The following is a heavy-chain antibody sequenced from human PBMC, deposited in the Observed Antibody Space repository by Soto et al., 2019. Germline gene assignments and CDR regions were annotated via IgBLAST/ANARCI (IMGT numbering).Heavy chain of an antibody. CDR3: ARSLLGPMAFDM. V-gene: IGHV3-7*03. Sequence: EVQLVESGGDLVQPGGSLRRSCAASGFIFTNYWMTWVRQAPGKGLEWVANINHDGSETYYLDSVKGRFAISRDNAKNSLFLQMNSLRDEDTAIYYCARSLLGPMAFDMWGHGTLVAVSS. D-gene: IGHD7-27*01. CDR1: GFIFTNYW. CDR2: INHDGSET. J-gene: IGHJ3*02.